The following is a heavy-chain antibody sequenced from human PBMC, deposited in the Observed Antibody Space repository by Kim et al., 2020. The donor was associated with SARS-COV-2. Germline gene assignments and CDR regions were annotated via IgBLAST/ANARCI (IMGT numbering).Heavy chain of an antibody. Sequence: SVKVSCKASGGTFSSYAISWVRQAPGQGLEWMGGIIPIFGTANYAQKFQGRVTITADESTSTAYMELSSLRSEDTAVYYCARDEERGYSGYGGPRDYYYGMDVWGQGTTVTVSS. CDR2: IIPIFGTA. V-gene: IGHV1-69*13. J-gene: IGHJ6*02. CDR1: GGTFSSYA. D-gene: IGHD5-12*01. CDR3: ARDEERGYSGYGGPRDYYYGMDV.